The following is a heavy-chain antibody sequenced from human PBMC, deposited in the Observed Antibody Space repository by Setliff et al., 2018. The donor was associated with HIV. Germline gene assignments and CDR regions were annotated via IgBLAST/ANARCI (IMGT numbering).Heavy chain of an antibody. CDR2: IYASGYT. V-gene: IGHV4-39*07. D-gene: IGHD6-19*01. Sequence: SETLSLTCTVSGGSISSSSYYWGWIRQPPGKELEWIGHIYASGYTYYKPSLESRVTISVDTSKNQFSLKLSSVTAADTAVYYCARVPIAVAGTVDYWGQGTLVTVSS. J-gene: IGHJ4*02. CDR1: GGSISSSSYY. CDR3: ARVPIAVAGTVDY.